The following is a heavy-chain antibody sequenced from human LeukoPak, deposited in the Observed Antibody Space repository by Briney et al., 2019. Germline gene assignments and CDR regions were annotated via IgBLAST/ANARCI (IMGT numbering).Heavy chain of an antibody. Sequence: SVKVSCKASGGTFSSYAISWVRQAPGQGLEWMGRIIPILGIANYAQKFQGRVTITADKSTSTAYMELSSLRSEDTAVYYCARGRQLTGIYYYYYYGMDVWGQGTTVTVSS. CDR2: IIPILGIA. CDR3: ARGRQLTGIYYYYYYGMDV. D-gene: IGHD7-27*01. V-gene: IGHV1-69*04. CDR1: GGTFSSYA. J-gene: IGHJ6*02.